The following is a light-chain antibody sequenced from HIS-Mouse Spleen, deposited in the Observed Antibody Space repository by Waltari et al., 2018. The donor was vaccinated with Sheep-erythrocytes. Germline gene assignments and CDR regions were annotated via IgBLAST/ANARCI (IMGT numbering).Light chain of an antibody. V-gene: IGKV1-12*01. CDR3: QQANSFPIT. CDR1: QGLSSW. Sequence: DIQMTQSPSSVSASVGDRVTITCRASQGLSSWLAWYQQKPGKAPKLLIYAASSLQSGVPSRFSGSGYGTDFTLTISSLQPEDFATYYCQQANSFPITFGQGTRLEIK. J-gene: IGKJ5*01. CDR2: AAS.